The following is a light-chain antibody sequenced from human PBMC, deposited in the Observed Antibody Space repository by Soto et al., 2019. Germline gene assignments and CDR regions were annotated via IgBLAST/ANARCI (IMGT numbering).Light chain of an antibody. V-gene: IGLV2-14*01. CDR3: SSYTGSTNYV. J-gene: IGLJ1*01. Sequence: QSALAQPASVSGSPGQSLTISCTGTSIDIAPYNYVSWYQQHPGKVPKLIIYEVSDRPSGISTRFSGAKSGHTASLTTSGLPADHEADYYCSSYTGSTNYVFGTGTKVTVL. CDR1: SIDIAPYNY. CDR2: EVS.